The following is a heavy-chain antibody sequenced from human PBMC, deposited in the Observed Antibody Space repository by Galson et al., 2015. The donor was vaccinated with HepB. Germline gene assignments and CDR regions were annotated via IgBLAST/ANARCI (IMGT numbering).Heavy chain of an antibody. CDR1: GGSISSGGYY. D-gene: IGHD2-2*01. CDR2: IYYSGST. CDR3: ARVVPAAMRGNWFDP. J-gene: IGHJ5*02. V-gene: IGHV4-31*03. Sequence: TLSLTCTVSGGSISSGGYYWSWIRQHPGKGLEWIGYIYYSGSTYYNPSLKSRVTISVDTSKNQFSLKLSSVTAADTAVYYCARVVPAAMRGNWFDPWGQGTLVTVSS.